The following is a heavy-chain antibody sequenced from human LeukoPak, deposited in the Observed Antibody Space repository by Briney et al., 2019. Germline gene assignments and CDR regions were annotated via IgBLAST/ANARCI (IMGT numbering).Heavy chain of an antibody. CDR2: ISGSGGST. J-gene: IGHJ6*03. Sequence: PGGSLRLSCVASGFTFSSYAMSWVRQAPGKGLEWVSAISGSGGSTYYADSVKGRFTISRDNSKNTLYLQMNSLRAEDTAVYYCAKGGGYCSSTSCHYYYYYYMDVWGKGTTVTVSS. V-gene: IGHV3-23*01. CDR1: GFTFSSYA. D-gene: IGHD2-2*01. CDR3: AKGGGYCSSTSCHYYYYYYMDV.